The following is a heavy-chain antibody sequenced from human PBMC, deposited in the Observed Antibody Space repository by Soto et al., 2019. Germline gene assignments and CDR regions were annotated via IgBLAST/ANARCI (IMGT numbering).Heavy chain of an antibody. Sequence: QVQLQESGPGLVKPSQTLSLTCTVSGGSISSGGYYWSWIRQHPGKGLEWIGYIYYSGSTYYNPSLKSRVNISVDTSKNQFSLKLSSVTAADTAVYYCARGYDILTGYPPYYFDYWGQGTLVTVSS. CDR2: IYYSGST. CDR1: GGSISSGGYY. D-gene: IGHD3-9*01. V-gene: IGHV4-31*03. CDR3: ARGYDILTGYPPYYFDY. J-gene: IGHJ4*02.